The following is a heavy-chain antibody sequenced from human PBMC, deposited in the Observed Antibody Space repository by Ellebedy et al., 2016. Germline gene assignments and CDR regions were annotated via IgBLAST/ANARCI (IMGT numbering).Heavy chain of an antibody. J-gene: IGHJ6*03. D-gene: IGHD3-3*01. CDR2: MNPNSGDT. CDR1: GSIFSGYY. CDR3: ARADDGVTLFGVVDCYYMDV. V-gene: IGHV1-8*02. Sequence: ASVKVSCXASGSIFSGYYVHWMRQAPGQGPEWMGWMNPNSGDTGCAQTFQGRVTMARNTSISTAYMELRSLRSDDTAVYYCARADDGVTLFGVVDCYYMDVWGKGTTVTVSS.